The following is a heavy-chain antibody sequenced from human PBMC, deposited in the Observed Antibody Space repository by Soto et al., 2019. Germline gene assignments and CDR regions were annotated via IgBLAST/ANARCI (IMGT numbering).Heavy chain of an antibody. CDR3: AKSPRGEMATD. D-gene: IGHD5-12*01. V-gene: IGHV1-18*01. CDR2: INTYNGMT. J-gene: IGHJ4*02. CDR1: GYTFINYH. Sequence: QVQLVQSGGEVKKPGASVTVSCTASGYTFINYHITWVRQAPGQGLEWMAWINTYNGMTDYAQRFQGRVTMTRDISTSTAYMELRNLGSDDTAVYFCAKSPRGEMATDWGQGTLVTVSS.